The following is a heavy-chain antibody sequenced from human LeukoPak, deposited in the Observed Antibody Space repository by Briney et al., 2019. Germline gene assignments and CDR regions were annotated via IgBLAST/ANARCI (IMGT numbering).Heavy chain of an antibody. J-gene: IGHJ3*02. CDR3: AKDPRYYDFWSGSAPDAFDI. V-gene: IGHV3-30*02. CDR2: IRYDRSNK. Sequence: GGSLRLSCAASGFTFSSYGMHWVRQAPGKGLEWVAFIRYDRSNKYYADSVKGRFTISRDNSKNTLYLQMNSLRAEDTAVYYCAKDPRYYDFWSGSAPDAFDIWGQGTMVTVSS. D-gene: IGHD3-3*01. CDR1: GFTFSSYG.